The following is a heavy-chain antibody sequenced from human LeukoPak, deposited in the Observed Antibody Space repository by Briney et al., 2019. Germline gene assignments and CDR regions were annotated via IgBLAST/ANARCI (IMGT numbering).Heavy chain of an antibody. CDR3: ARNRDNCSGGSCYSLFDP. Sequence: ASVKVSCKASGYTFTSYGISWVRQAPGQGLEWMGWISAYNGNTNYAQKLQGRVTMTTDTSTSTAYMELRSLRSDDTAVYYCARNRDNCSGGSCYSLFDPWGQGTLVTVSS. V-gene: IGHV1-18*01. D-gene: IGHD2-15*01. J-gene: IGHJ5*02. CDR1: GYTFTSYG. CDR2: ISAYNGNT.